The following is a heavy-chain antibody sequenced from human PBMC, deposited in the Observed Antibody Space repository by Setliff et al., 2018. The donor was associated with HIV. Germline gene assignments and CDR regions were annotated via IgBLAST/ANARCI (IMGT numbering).Heavy chain of an antibody. CDR1: GDSITSGNFF. Sequence: SETLSLTCTVPGDSITSGNFFWSWIRQSPGKGLEWIGYIYFSGSATHNPTLKSPVSISVDTSKNQFYLTITSVTAADTAVYYCARGRVFCDGDSCYHFDYWGRGILVTVSS. CDR3: ARGRVFCDGDSCYHFDY. D-gene: IGHD2-21*02. CDR2: IYFSGSA. J-gene: IGHJ4*02. V-gene: IGHV4-31*01.